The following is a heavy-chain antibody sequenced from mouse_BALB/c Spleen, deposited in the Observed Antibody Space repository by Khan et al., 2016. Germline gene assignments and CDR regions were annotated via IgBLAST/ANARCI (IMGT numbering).Heavy chain of an antibody. D-gene: IGHD1-1*01. CDR1: GYTFTNYG. CDR3: ADDYYGSNWFAY. Sequence: QIQLVHSGPELKKPGETVKISCKAFGYTFTNYGMNWVKQAPGKSLKWMGWINTNTGEPTYAEEFKGRFAFSLETSASTAYLQINNLKNEDTATYSCADDYYGSNWFAYWGQGTLVTVSA. CDR2: INTNTGEP. J-gene: IGHJ3*01. V-gene: IGHV9-3*02.